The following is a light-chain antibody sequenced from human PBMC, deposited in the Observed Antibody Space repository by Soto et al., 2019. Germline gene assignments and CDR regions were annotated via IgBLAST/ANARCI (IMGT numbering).Light chain of an antibody. J-gene: IGKJ1*01. V-gene: IGKV1-9*01. Sequence: QLTQSPSSLSASVGDRVTITCRASPGISSNLAWYQQKPGRAPKLLIFGASTLQSGVPSRFSGSGSGTDFTLTISSLQPEDFATYFCQKLNAYTPWTFGQGTKVEIK. CDR2: GAS. CDR1: PGISSN. CDR3: QKLNAYTPWT.